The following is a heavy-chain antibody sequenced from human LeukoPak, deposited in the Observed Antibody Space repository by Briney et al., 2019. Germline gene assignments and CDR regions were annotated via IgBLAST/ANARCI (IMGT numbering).Heavy chain of an antibody. V-gene: IGHV3-66*01. J-gene: IGHJ4*02. D-gene: IGHD6-6*01. Sequence: PGGSLRLSCAASGFTVSRKYMSWVRQAPGKGLEWVSVIYSGGSTYYADSVKGRFTISRDNSKNTLYLQMNSLRAEDTAVYYCAKDGYSNSSGGFDYWGQGTLVTVSS. CDR2: IYSGGST. CDR3: AKDGYSNSSGGFDY. CDR1: GFTVSRKY.